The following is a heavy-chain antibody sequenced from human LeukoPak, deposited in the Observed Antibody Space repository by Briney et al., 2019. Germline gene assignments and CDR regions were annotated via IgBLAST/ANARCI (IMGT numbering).Heavy chain of an antibody. J-gene: IGHJ4*02. D-gene: IGHD2-8*01. CDR2: ITSSSSTI. CDR3: ARFAGGYCANGVCGAIDY. V-gene: IGHV3-48*02. CDR1: GFIFSTRT. Sequence: GGSLRLSCAAPGFIFSTRTMNWVRQAPGKGLEWLSYITSSSSTIYYADSVRGRFTISRDNAKNSLYLQMNSLRDEDTAVYYCARFAGGYCANGVCGAIDYWGQGTLVTVSS.